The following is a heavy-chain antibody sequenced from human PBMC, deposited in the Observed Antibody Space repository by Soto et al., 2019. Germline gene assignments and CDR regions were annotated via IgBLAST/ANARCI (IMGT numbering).Heavy chain of an antibody. CDR2: ISTYNENM. CDR1: VSTFTTNG. J-gene: IGHJ4*02. D-gene: IGHD5-18*01. CDR3: AYVGGYSTGDYSFDL. V-gene: IGHV1-18*04. Sequence: AAVNVSCKVSVSTFTTNGIGGVRQAPGQGLEWMGWISTYNENMDTAPQLQGRLTMTTDTSTTTAYMELTNPKFDDTALYYCAYVGGYSTGDYSFDLWGQGTPVTVSS.